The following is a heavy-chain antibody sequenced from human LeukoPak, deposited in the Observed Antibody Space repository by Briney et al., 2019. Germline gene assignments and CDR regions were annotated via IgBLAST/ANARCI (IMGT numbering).Heavy chain of an antibody. D-gene: IGHD2-15*01. Sequence: SETLSLTCTVSGGSISSYYWSWIRQPPGKGLEWIGYIYYSGSTNYNPPLKSRVTISVDTSKNQFSLKLSSVTAADTAVYYCAREHCSGGSCYSGWFDPLGQGTLVTVSS. V-gene: IGHV4-59*01. CDR2: IYYSGST. CDR1: GGSISSYY. CDR3: AREHCSGGSCYSGWFDP. J-gene: IGHJ5*02.